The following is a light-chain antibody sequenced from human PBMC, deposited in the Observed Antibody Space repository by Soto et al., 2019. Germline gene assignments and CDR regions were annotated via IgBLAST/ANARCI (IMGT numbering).Light chain of an antibody. V-gene: IGLV1-44*01. CDR3: STGDDSLNCVV. CDR1: TSNIGSNT. J-gene: IGLJ3*02. Sequence: QSVLTQPPSASGTPGQRVTISCSGSTSNIGSNTVNWYQQLPRTAPKLLIYSNNERPSGVPDRFSGSKSGTSASLATSVLQSEDEADYYCSTGDDSLNCVVVGGGTKLTVL. CDR2: SNN.